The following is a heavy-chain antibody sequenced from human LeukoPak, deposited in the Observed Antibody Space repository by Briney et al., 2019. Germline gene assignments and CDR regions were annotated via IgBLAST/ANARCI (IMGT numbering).Heavy chain of an antibody. V-gene: IGHV4-39*01. D-gene: IGHD3-3*01. CDR1: GGSISSSSHY. CDR3: ARSAWSGHYTHDY. Sequence: ASETLSLTCTVSGGSISSSSHYWGWIRQPPGKGLEWIGSIFHSGSTYYNPSLKSRVTISVDTSKNQFSLNLSSVTAADTAVYYCARSAWSGHYTHDYWGQGTLVTVSS. CDR2: IFHSGST. J-gene: IGHJ4*02.